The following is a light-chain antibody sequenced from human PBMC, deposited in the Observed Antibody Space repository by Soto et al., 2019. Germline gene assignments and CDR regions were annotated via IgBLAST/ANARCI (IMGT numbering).Light chain of an antibody. Sequence: EIVLTQSPGTLSLSPGERATLSCRASQPVTSNYLAWYQHVPGQAPRLLIYGASTRATGIPDRFSGSGSGTDFTLTISRLEPEDFAVYYCQQYGRSPQFTSGPGTKVDFK. CDR2: GAS. CDR1: QPVTSNY. V-gene: IGKV3-20*01. J-gene: IGKJ3*01. CDR3: QQYGRSPQFT.